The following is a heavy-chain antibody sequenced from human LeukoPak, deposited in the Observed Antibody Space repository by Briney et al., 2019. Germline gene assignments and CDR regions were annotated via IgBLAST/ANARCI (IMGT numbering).Heavy chain of an antibody. CDR1: GFTLRDYS. D-gene: IGHD6-13*01. J-gene: IGHJ4*02. CDR3: ATFGRYSSSWLEDY. Sequence: GGSLRLSCAASGFTLRDYSMNWVRQAPGTGLEWVSYISSSGDTIYYADSVKGRFTISRDTAKNSLYLQMNSLRAEDTAVYYCATFGRYSSSWLEDYWGQGTLVTVSS. CDR2: ISSSGDTI. V-gene: IGHV3-48*01.